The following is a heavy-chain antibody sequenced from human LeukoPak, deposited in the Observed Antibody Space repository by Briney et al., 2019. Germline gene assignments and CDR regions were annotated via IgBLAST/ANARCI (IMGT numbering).Heavy chain of an antibody. CDR2: ISWNSGSI. V-gene: IGHV3-9*01. J-gene: IGHJ4*02. D-gene: IGHD3-10*01. Sequence: GGSLRLSCAASGFTFDDYAMHWVRQAPGKGLEGVSGISWNSGSIGYADSVKGRFTISRDNAKNSLYLQMNSLRAEDTALYYCAKARGGDGYFDYWGQGTLVTVSS. CDR1: GFTFDDYA. CDR3: AKARGGDGYFDY.